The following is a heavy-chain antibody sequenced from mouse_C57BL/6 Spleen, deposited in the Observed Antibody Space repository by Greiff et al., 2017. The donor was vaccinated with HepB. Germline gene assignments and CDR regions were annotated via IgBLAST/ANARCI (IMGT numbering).Heavy chain of an antibody. CDR3: ARHGGKGAWFAY. CDR1: GFTFSSYT. CDR2: ISGGGGNT. Sequence: EVKLVESGGGLVKPGGSLKLSCAASGFTFSSYTMSWVRQTPEKRLEWVATISGGGGNTYYPDSVKGRFTISRDNAKNTLYLQMSSLRSEDTALDYCARHGGKGAWFAYWGQGTLVTVSA. J-gene: IGHJ3*01. V-gene: IGHV5-9*01.